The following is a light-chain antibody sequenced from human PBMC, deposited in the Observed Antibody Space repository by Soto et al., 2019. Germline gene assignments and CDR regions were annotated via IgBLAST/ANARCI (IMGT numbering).Light chain of an antibody. V-gene: IGKV1-39*01. J-gene: IGKJ4*01. Sequence: IQLTQSPSSLSASVGDRVTITCRASQSISSYLNWYEQKPGKAPKLLIYGACMLQIGVPSRFSGSGSGTDFTLTISSLQPEDFATYYCQQSYSTSALTFGGGTKVDI. CDR1: QSISSY. CDR2: GAC. CDR3: QQSYSTSALT.